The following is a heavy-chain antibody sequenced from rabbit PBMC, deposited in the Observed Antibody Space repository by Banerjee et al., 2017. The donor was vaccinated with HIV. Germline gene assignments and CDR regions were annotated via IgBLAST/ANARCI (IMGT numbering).Heavy chain of an antibody. CDR2: IDPVFGST. CDR1: GFHFSSYY. V-gene: IGHV1S7*01. CDR3: ARDRFASGSGVYILGYFNL. J-gene: IGHJ4*01. D-gene: IGHD1-1*01. Sequence: QLEESGGGLVQPGGSLKLSCKASGFHFSSYYISWVRQAPGKGLEWIGYIDPVFGSTYYANWVNGRFTISSHNAQNTLYLQLNSLTAADTATYFCARDRFASGSGVYILGYFNLWGPGTLVTVS.